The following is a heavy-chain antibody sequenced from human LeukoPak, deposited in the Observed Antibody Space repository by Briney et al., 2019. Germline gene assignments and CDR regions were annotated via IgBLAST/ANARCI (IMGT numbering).Heavy chain of an antibody. CDR2: MSWNSGRI. J-gene: IGHJ3*02. D-gene: IGHD3-16*01. V-gene: IGHV3-9*01. CDR1: GFTFDGYA. CDR3: ASQFEGEFGSFDI. Sequence: GGSLRLSCAASGFTFDGYAIHWVRQAPGKGLEWVSGMSWNSGRIGYADSVKGRFTISRDNAKNTLYLQVNSLRAEDTAVYYCASQFEGEFGSFDIWGQGTMVTASS.